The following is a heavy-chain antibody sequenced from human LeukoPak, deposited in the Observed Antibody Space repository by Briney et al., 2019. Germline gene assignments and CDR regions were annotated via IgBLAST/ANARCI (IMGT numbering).Heavy chain of an antibody. CDR2: VYPSGSS. Sequence: PSETLSLTCNVSGGSINSYYWSWIRQPAGKGREWIGRVYPSGSSNYSPSLKSRVTMSVDTSKNQFSLRLSSVTAADTAVYYCARESAQSVDIVATRHFDYWGQGTLVTVSS. CDR1: GGSINSYY. D-gene: IGHD5-12*01. V-gene: IGHV4-4*07. CDR3: ARESAQSVDIVATRHFDY. J-gene: IGHJ4*02.